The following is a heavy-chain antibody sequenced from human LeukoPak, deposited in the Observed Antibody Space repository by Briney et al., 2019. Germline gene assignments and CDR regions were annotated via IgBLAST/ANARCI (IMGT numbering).Heavy chain of an antibody. V-gene: IGHV4-34*01. J-gene: IGHJ6*02. Sequence: SETLSLTCAVYGGSFSGYYWSWIRQPPGKGLEWIGEINHSGSTNYNPSLKSRVTISVDTSKSQFSLKLTSVTAADTAVYYCARSYGSGSYYPHRDYYYGMDVWGQGTTVTVSS. D-gene: IGHD3-10*01. CDR3: ARSYGSGSYYPHRDYYYGMDV. CDR1: GGSFSGYY. CDR2: INHSGST.